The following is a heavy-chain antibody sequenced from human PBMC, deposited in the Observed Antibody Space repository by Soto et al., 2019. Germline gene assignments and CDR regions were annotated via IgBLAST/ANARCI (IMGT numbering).Heavy chain of an antibody. J-gene: IGHJ4*02. CDR1: GFTFSSYG. CDR3: ARDEGGYMGPGY. Sequence: GGSLRLSCAASGFTFSSYGMHRVRQAPGKGLEWVAVIWYDGSNKYYADSVKGRFTISRDNSKNTLYLQMNSLRAEDTAVYYCARDEGGYMGPGYWGQGTLVTVSS. V-gene: IGHV3-33*01. D-gene: IGHD5-12*01. CDR2: IWYDGSNK.